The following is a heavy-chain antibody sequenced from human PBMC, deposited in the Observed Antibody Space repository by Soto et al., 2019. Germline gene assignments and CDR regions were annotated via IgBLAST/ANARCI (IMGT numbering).Heavy chain of an antibody. CDR3: AKIMRVFGELNYVFVS. CDR2: ISYSGHT. CDR1: GASLNSDDNY. D-gene: IGHD3-10*01. J-gene: IGHJ4*02. Sequence: QVQLQESGPGLVKPSQTLSLTCTVSGASLNSDDNYWSWIRQHPGKGLEWIGYISYSGHTYYTPSRSSRLTISIATSKSKFSMKLTAMPHALTAVYYCAKIMRVFGELNYVFVSWCQGNLVTVSS. V-gene: IGHV4-31*03.